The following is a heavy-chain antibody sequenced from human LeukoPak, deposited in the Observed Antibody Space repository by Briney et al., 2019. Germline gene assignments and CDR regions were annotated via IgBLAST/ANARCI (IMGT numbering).Heavy chain of an antibody. D-gene: IGHD3-10*01. J-gene: IGHJ4*02. CDR1: GGTFSSYA. CDR2: IIPIFGTA. V-gene: IGHV1-69*05. CDR3: ARHSGQPHTTTGYFDY. Sequence: ASVKVSCKASGGTFSSYAISWVRQAPGQGLEWMGGIIPIFGTANYAQKFQGRVTITTDESTSTAYMELSSLRSEDTAVYYCARHSGQPHTTTGYFDYWGQGTLVTVSS.